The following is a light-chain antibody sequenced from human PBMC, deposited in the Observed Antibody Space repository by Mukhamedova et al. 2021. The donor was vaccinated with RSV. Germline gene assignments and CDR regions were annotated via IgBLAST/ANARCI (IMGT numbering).Light chain of an antibody. V-gene: IGKV1-39*01. J-gene: IGKJ4*01. CDR1: QSIGTY. CDR3: QQTSSIPPT. Sequence: TWGASQSIGTYFNWYQQKPGKAPNLLIFAASSLQSGVPSRFSGSGTGTEFTLTISSLQPDDFATYYCQQTSSIPPTFGGGTTVAV. CDR2: AAS.